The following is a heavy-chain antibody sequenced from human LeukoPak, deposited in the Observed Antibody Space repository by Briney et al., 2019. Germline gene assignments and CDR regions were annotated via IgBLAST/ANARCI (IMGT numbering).Heavy chain of an antibody. Sequence: SVKVSCKASGGTFRTYAISWVRQAPGQGLEWMGRITPIFGSPEYSQKFQGRVTISADDSSTTVHMEVRSLTSEDTAVYYCARVLGGTRPYYALDVWGQGTTVTVSS. CDR1: GGTFRTYA. CDR2: ITPIFGSP. V-gene: IGHV1-69*13. D-gene: IGHD1-26*01. CDR3: ARVLGGTRPYYALDV. J-gene: IGHJ6*02.